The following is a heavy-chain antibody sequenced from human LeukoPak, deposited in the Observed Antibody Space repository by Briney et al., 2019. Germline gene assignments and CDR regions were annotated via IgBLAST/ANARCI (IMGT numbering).Heavy chain of an antibody. D-gene: IGHD4-17*01. J-gene: IGHJ3*02. CDR2: IYYSGGT. CDR3: ATSYGDYAAAFDI. Sequence: SQTLSLTCTVSGGSISSGDYYWSWIRQPPGTGLEWIGYIYYSGGTYYNPSLKSRVTISVDTSKNQFSLKLSSVTAADTAVYYCATSYGDYAAAFDIWGQGTMVTVSS. CDR1: GGSISSGDYY. V-gene: IGHV4-30-4*01.